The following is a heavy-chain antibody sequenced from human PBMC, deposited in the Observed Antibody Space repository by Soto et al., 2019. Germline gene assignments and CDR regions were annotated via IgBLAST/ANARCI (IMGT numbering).Heavy chain of an antibody. CDR3: AKDEGGSYYEYSPWIDY. D-gene: IGHD1-26*01. CDR2: ISYDGSNK. J-gene: IGHJ4*02. V-gene: IGHV3-30*18. Sequence: PGGSLRLSCAASGFTFSDYYMRWIRQAPGKGLEWVAVISYDGSNKYYANSVKGRFTISRDNSKNTLYLQMNSLRAEDTAVYYCAKDEGGSYYEYSPWIDYWGQGTPVTVSS. CDR1: GFTFSDYY.